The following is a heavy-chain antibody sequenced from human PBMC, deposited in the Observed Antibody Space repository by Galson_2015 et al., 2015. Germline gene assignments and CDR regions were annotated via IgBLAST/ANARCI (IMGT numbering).Heavy chain of an antibody. V-gene: IGHV1-18*01. Sequence: SVKVSCKASGYTFTSYGISWVRQAPGQGLEWMGWISAYNGNTNYAQKLQGRVTMTTDTSTSTAYMELRSLRADDTAVYYCARGNFDWFPLLAFDYWGQGTLVTVSS. J-gene: IGHJ4*02. CDR2: ISAYNGNT. D-gene: IGHD3-9*01. CDR3: ARGNFDWFPLLAFDY. CDR1: GYTFTSYG.